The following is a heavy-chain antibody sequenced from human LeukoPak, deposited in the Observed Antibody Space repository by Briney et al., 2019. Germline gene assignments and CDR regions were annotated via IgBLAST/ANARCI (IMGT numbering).Heavy chain of an antibody. J-gene: IGHJ4*02. Sequence: GRSLRLSCAASGFTFSSYGMHWVHQAPGKGLEWVAVIWYGGSNKYYADSVKGRFTISRDNSENTLYLQMNSLRPEDTAVYYCARDKQGSSYYAFDYWGQGALVTVSS. CDR1: GFTFSSYG. V-gene: IGHV3-33*08. CDR3: ARDKQGSSYYAFDY. D-gene: IGHD3-3*01. CDR2: IWYGGSNK.